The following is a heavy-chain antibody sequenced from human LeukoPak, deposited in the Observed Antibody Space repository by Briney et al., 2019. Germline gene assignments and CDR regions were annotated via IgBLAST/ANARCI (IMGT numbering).Heavy chain of an antibody. D-gene: IGHD2-15*01. J-gene: IGHJ4*02. V-gene: IGHV4-38-2*01. CDR2: IYHSGST. CDR3: VTCRAYIRGGFDF. CDR1: SYSISSDYY. Sequence: SETLSLNCAVSSYSISSDYYWNWIRQPPGKGLEWIGSIYHSGSTYYNPSLKSRVTISVDTSKNQFSLKLSSVTAADTAVYYCVTCRAYIRGGFDFWGQGALVTVSS.